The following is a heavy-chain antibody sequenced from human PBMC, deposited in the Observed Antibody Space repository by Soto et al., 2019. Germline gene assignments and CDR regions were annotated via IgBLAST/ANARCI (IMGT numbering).Heavy chain of an antibody. Sequence: GGSLRLSCAASGFTFSSYGMHWVRQAPGKGLEWVAVIWYDGSNKYYADSVKGRFTISRDNSKNTLYLQMNSLRAEDTAVYYCARELYGAVGYYFDYWGQGTLVTVSS. CDR3: ARELYGAVGYYFDY. CDR2: IWYDGSNK. J-gene: IGHJ4*02. D-gene: IGHD4-17*01. V-gene: IGHV3-33*01. CDR1: GFTFSSYG.